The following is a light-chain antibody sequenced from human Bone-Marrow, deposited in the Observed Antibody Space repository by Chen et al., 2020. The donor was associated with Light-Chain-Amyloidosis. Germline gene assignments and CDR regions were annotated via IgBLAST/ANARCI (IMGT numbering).Light chain of an antibody. J-gene: IGLJ3*02. CDR3: QVWDRSSDRPV. CDR2: EDS. CDR1: NIGSTS. Sequence: SYVLTQPSSVSVAPGQTATIVCGRNNIGSTSVHWYQQSPGQAPLLVVYEDSDRPSGIPERLSGSNSGNTATLTISRVEAGDEADYYCQVWDRSSDRPVFGGGTKLTVL. V-gene: IGLV3-21*02.